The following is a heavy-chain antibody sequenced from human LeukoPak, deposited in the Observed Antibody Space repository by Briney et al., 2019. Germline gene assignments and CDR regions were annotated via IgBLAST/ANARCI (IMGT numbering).Heavy chain of an antibody. CDR1: GYTFTSYY. Sequence: GSSVKVSCKASGYTFTSYYMHSVRQAPGQGREWRGIINPSGGSTSYAQKFQGRVTMTRDTSTSTVYMELSSLRSEDTAVYYCARAGAAAGYYFDYWGQGTLVTVSS. D-gene: IGHD6-13*01. J-gene: IGHJ4*02. CDR3: ARAGAAAGYYFDY. CDR2: INPSGGST. V-gene: IGHV1-46*01.